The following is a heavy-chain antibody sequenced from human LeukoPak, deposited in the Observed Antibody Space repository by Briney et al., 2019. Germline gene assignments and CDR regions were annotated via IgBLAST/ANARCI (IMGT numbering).Heavy chain of an antibody. D-gene: IGHD3-22*01. V-gene: IGHV4-61*02. CDR1: GGSIVSPSYY. CDR2: IYASGDT. Sequence: SQTLSLTCTVSGGSIVSPSYYWTWVRQSAEKGLEWIGRIYASGDTNYNPSLKSRVSISVDASKSQVSLKLTSVTPADTAVYYCARATGYSNGWLDHWGQGTLVTVSS. CDR3: ARATGYSNGWLDH. J-gene: IGHJ5*02.